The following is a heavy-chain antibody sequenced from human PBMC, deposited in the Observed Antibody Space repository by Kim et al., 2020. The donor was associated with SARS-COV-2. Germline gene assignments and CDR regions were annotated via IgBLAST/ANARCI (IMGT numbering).Heavy chain of an antibody. CDR1: GFTFSSYG. CDR2: IWYDGSNK. CDR3: AKDPDYSSGWYYFDY. J-gene: IGHJ4*02. Sequence: GGSLRLSCAASGFTFSSYGMHWVRQAPGKGLEWVAVIWYDGSNKYYADSVKGRFTISRDNSKNTLYLQMNSLRAEDTAVYYCAKDPDYSSGWYYFDYWGQGTLVTVSS. D-gene: IGHD6-19*01. V-gene: IGHV3-33*06.